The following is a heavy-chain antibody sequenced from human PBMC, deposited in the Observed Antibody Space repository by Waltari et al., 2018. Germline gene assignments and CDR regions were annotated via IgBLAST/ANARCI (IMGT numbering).Heavy chain of an antibody. CDR3: AREKPDPYGDAFDI. V-gene: IGHV4-30-4*08. D-gene: IGHD3-10*01. J-gene: IGHJ3*02. CDR1: GGSISSGDYY. Sequence: QVQLQESGPGLVTPSQTLSLTCTVSGGSISSGDYYWSWIRQPPGKGLEWIGYIYYRGSTCYIPSLKRRFTISVDTSRNQFSLKLSSVTAADTAVYYCAREKPDPYGDAFDIWGQGTMVTVSS. CDR2: IYYRGST.